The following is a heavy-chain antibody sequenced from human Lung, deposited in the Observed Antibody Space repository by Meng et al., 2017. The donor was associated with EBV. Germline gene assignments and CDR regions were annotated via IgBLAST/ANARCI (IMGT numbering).Heavy chain of an antibody. CDR2: IYYSGST. J-gene: IGHJ4*02. Sequence: QVPLPESGPGLVKPSQTLSLTCTVSGDSIRSGGYYWSWIRQHPGKGLEWIGYIYYSGSTFYTPSLKSRATLSVDTSKNQFSLKLNSVTAADTAVYYCARLRLVWMFDYWGQGALVTVSS. V-gene: IGHV4-31*03. CDR3: ARLRLVWMFDY. D-gene: IGHD6-19*01. CDR1: GDSIRSGGYY.